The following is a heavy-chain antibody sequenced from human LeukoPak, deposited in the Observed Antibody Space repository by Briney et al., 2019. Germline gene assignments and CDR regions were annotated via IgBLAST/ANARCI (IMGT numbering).Heavy chain of an antibody. V-gene: IGHV1-69*05. CDR3: AVGMRDGYNFYDY. Sequence: GASVKVSCKASGGTFSSYAISWVRRAPGQGSEGMGRIIPIFGTANYAQKFQGRVTITTHESTSTAYMELSSLRSEDTAVYYCAVGMRDGYNFYDYWGQGTLVTVSS. J-gene: IGHJ4*02. CDR2: IIPIFGTA. D-gene: IGHD5-24*01. CDR1: GGTFSSYA.